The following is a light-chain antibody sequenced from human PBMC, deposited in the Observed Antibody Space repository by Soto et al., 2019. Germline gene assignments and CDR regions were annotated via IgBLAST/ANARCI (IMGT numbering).Light chain of an antibody. CDR3: LQHNSYPPT. V-gene: IGKV1-17*03. J-gene: IGKJ1*01. Sequence: DIQMTQSPSAMSLSVGYRFGITCLASHDISNHLAWFQQKPGKVTKRLIYAASTLQNGVPSRFSGSGSGTEFTLTISSLQPEDFATYYCLQHNSYPPTFGQGTKVDIK. CDR1: HDISNH. CDR2: AAS.